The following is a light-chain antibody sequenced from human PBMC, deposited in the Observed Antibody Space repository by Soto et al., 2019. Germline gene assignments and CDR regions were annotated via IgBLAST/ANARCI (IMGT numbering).Light chain of an antibody. Sequence: DIQMTQSPSSLSASVGDRVTITCQASQDIKNFLNWYQQKPGKAPKLLIYDASKLEAGVPSRFSESGSGTDFSFTISRLQPEDIATYYLQQFDLLPTFGQGTNLELK. V-gene: IGKV1-33*01. J-gene: IGKJ2*01. CDR3: QQFDLLPT. CDR2: DAS. CDR1: QDIKNF.